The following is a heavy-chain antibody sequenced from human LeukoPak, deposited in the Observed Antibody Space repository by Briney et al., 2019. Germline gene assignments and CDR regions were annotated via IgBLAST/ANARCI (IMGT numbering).Heavy chain of an antibody. D-gene: IGHD6-19*01. CDR2: INHSGST. J-gene: IGHJ1*01. CDR1: GGSFSGYY. Sequence: SETLSLTXAVYGGSFSGYYWSWIRQPPGKGLEWIGEINHSGSTNYNPSLKSRVTISVDTSKNQFSLKLSSVTAADTAVYYCARAGYSSGWSTNSQYFQHWGQGTLVTVSS. CDR3: ARAGYSSGWSTNSQYFQH. V-gene: IGHV4-34*01.